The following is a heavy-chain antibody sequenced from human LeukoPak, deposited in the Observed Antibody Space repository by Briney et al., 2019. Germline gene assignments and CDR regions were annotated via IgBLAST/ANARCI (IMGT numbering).Heavy chain of an antibody. Sequence: PGGSLRLSCAASGFTFSSYAMHWVRQAPGKGLEYVSAISSNGGSTYYANSVKGRFTISRDNSKNTLYLQMGSLRAEDMAVYYCARALGGIYCSSTSCYFLDWFDPWGQGTLVTVSS. CDR2: ISSNGGST. CDR1: GFTFSSYA. D-gene: IGHD2-2*01. J-gene: IGHJ5*02. CDR3: ARALGGIYCSSTSCYFLDWFDP. V-gene: IGHV3-64*01.